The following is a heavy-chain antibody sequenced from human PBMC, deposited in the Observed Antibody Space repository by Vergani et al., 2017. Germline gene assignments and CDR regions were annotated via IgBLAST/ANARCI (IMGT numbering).Heavy chain of an antibody. D-gene: IGHD3-10*01. Sequence: QVQLVQSGAEVKKPGASVKVSCKASGYTFTSYDINWVRQATGQGLEWMGWMNPNSGNTGYAQKFQGRVTMTRNTSISTAYMELSSLRSEDTAVYYCARGARYYGSGSYYWFDPWGQGTLVTVSS. CDR2: MNPNSGNT. CDR3: ARGARYYGSGSYYWFDP. CDR1: GYTFTSYD. J-gene: IGHJ5*02. V-gene: IGHV1-8*01.